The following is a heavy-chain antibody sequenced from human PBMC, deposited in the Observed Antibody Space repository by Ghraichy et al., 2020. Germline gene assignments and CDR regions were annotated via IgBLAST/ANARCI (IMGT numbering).Heavy chain of an antibody. CDR3: ARLAESATTE. CDR2: ISENGGST. V-gene: IGHV3-23*01. CDR1: GFTFSRYA. Sequence: GGSLRLSCADSGFTFSRYAMTWVRQAPGKGLEWVSFISENGGSTYYADSVKGRFTVSRDNSKNTLYLQMNSLRAEDAAVYYCARLAESATTEGGQGTLVTVSS. D-gene: IGHD6-13*01. J-gene: IGHJ4*02.